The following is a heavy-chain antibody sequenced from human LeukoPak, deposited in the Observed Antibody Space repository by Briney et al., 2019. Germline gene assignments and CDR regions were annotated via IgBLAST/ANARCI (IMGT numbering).Heavy chain of an antibody. V-gene: IGHV4-34*01. CDR1: GGSFRGYY. CDR2: INHSGST. Sequence: SETLSLPCAVYGGSFRGYYWSWIRQPPGKGLEGIGEINHSGSTNYNPSLKSRVTISVDTSKNQFSLKLSSVTAADTAVYYCARGPKGYYYYYYYMDVWGKGTTVTVSS. CDR3: ARGPKGYYYYYYYMDV. J-gene: IGHJ6*03.